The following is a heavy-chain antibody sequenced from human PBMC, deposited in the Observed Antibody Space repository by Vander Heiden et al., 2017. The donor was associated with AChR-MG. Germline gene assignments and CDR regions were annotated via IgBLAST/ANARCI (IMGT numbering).Heavy chain of an antibody. D-gene: IGHD4-17*01. Sequence: QVQLVESGGGVVQPGKSLRLSCITSGFAFSRFAVHWGRQAPGKGLEWVAVISDDGSSKYYADSVKGRCTISRDNSKKAVDLQMNSLRAEDSAVYYCARDRLTATTSFDYWGQGTLVTVSS. CDR1: GFAFSRFA. V-gene: IGHV3-30-3*01. CDR3: ARDRLTATTSFDY. J-gene: IGHJ4*02. CDR2: ISDDGSSK.